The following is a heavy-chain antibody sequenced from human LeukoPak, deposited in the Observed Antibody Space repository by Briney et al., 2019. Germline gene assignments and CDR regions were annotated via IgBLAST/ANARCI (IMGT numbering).Heavy chain of an antibody. Sequence: ASVKVSCKTSGYTFRDYEINWVRQAPGLGLEWVAWIHANSGKAGSAQKFQGRVTLTRDTSTETALMELSGLTSDDSATYFCARGHYGGNRYFDNWGQGTLVTVSS. CDR1: GYTFRDYE. J-gene: IGHJ4*02. CDR2: IHANSGKA. V-gene: IGHV1-8*01. CDR3: ARGHYGGNRYFDN. D-gene: IGHD4-23*01.